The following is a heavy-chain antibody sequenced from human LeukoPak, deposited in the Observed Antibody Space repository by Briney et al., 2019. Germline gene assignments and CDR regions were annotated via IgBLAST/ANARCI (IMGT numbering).Heavy chain of an antibody. V-gene: IGHV4-59*12. CDR1: GGSISGFY. D-gene: IGHD1-14*01. CDR3: VRSHHGGV. CDR2: IYYTGNT. Sequence: KPSETLSLTCSVSGGSISGFYWYWVRQPPGKGLEWIGYIYYTGNTNYNPSLESRVTISMDTSRNQFSLRLRSVTAADTGVYYCVRSHHGGVWGKGTTVTVSS. J-gene: IGHJ6*04.